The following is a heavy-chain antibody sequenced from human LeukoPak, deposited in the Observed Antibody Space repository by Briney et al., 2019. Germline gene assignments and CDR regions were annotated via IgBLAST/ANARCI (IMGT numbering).Heavy chain of an antibody. CDR3: ARPIAAAGSLVLWFDP. CDR1: GGSFSGYY. D-gene: IGHD6-13*01. J-gene: IGHJ5*02. CDR2: INHSGST. Sequence: SDTLSLTCAVYGGSFSGYYWSWIRQPPGKGLEWIGEINHSGSTNYNPSLKSRVTISVDTSKNQFSLKLSSVTAADTAVYYCARPIAAAGSLVLWFDPWGQGTLVTVSS. V-gene: IGHV4-34*01.